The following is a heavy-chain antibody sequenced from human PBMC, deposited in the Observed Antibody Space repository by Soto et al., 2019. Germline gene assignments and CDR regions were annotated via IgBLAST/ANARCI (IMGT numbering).Heavy chain of an antibody. CDR3: AREGGYSGYDLDY. CDR1: GYTFTSYD. J-gene: IGHJ4*02. V-gene: IGHV1-8*01. D-gene: IGHD5-12*01. CDR2: MNPNSGNT. Sequence: QVQLVQSGAEVKKPGASVKVSCKASGYTFTSYDINWVRQATGPGLEWMGWMNPNSGNTGYARKFQGRVTMTRNTSISTAYVDLSSLRAEDTAVYYCAREGGYSGYDLDYWGRGTLVTVSS.